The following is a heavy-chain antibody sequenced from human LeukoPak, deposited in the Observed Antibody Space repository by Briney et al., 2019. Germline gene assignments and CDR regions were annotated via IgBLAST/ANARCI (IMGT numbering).Heavy chain of an antibody. CDR3: ARYVDPYDISPHSPDM. V-gene: IGHV4-61*02. Sequence: PSETLSLTSTVPGGSINTTTYFWNWIRQPAGKRLEWIGRVYASGATDYNPSLRSRLSMSINTSRNQISLTLSSVTAADTAVYYCARYVDPYDISPHSPDMWGQGTVVTVSS. CDR2: VYASGAT. J-gene: IGHJ3*02. D-gene: IGHD3-22*01. CDR1: GGSINTTTYF.